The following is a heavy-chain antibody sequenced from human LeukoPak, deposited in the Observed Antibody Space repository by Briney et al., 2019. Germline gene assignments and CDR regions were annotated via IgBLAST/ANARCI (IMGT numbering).Heavy chain of an antibody. V-gene: IGHV3-21*01. CDR1: GFTFNTYS. Sequence: GGSLRLSCVASGFTFNTYSMNWVRQVPGKGLQWVSSISHDSTVAYHADSVKGRFSISRDNAKKSLYLQMNSLRAEDTAVYYCSRDPIYAPPPLAAFDIWGQGTLVTVSS. D-gene: IGHD3-16*01. J-gene: IGHJ3*02. CDR3: SRDPIYAPPPLAAFDI. CDR2: ISHDSTVA.